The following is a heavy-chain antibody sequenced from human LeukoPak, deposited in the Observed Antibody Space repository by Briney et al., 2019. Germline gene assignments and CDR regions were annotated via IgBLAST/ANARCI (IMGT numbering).Heavy chain of an antibody. V-gene: IGHV3-30*03. CDR3: ARGASLRFLEWLPPDV. D-gene: IGHD3-3*01. CDR1: GFTFSSYG. Sequence: PGGSLRLSCAASGFTFSSYGMHWVRQAPGKGLEWVAVISYDGSNKYYVDSVKGRFTISRDNSKNTLYLQMNSLRAEDTAVYYCARGASLRFLEWLPPDVWGQGTTVTVSS. J-gene: IGHJ6*02. CDR2: ISYDGSNK.